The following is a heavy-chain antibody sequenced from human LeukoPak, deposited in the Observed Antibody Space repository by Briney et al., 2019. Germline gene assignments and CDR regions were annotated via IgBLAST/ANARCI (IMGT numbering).Heavy chain of an antibody. V-gene: IGHV1-18*01. D-gene: IGHD3-16*01. CDR1: GYTFTSYG. CDR3: ARDQSDYVWGSLTYMDV. J-gene: IGHJ6*03. Sequence: ASVKVSCKASGYTFTSYGISWVRQAPGQGLEWMGWISAYNGNTNYAQKLQGRVTMTTDTSTSTAYMELRSLRSDDTAVYYCARDQSDYVWGSLTYMDVWGKGTTVTVSS. CDR2: ISAYNGNT.